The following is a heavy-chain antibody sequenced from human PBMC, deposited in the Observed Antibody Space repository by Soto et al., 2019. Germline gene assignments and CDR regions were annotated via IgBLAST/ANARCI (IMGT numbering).Heavy chain of an antibody. Sequence: SETLSLTCTVSGGSISSYYWSCIRQPPGKGLEWIGYIYYSGSTNYNPSLKSRVTISVDNSKSTLYLQMNSLRAEDTAVYYCAKCNGDIYYYYGMDVWGQGTTVTVSS. V-gene: IGHV4-59*01. CDR1: GGSISSYY. CDR2: IYYSGST. J-gene: IGHJ6*02. CDR3: AKCNGDIYYYYGMDV. D-gene: IGHD2-8*01.